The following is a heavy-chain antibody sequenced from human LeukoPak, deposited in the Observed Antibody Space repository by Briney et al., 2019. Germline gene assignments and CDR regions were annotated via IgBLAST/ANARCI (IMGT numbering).Heavy chain of an antibody. CDR1: GFTFSPYA. CDR3: ARESEESFDY. J-gene: IGHJ4*02. V-gene: IGHV3-21*01. CDR2: IGGSGSSI. Sequence: GSLRLSCAASGFTFSPYAMNWVRQAPGKGLEWVSSIGGSGSSIYYADSVKGRFTISRDNAKNSLYLQMNSLRAEGTAVYYCARESEESFDYWGQGTLVTVSS.